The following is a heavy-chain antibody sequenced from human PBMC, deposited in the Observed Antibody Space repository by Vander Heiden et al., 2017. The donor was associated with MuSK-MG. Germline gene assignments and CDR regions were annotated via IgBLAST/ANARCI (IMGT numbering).Heavy chain of an antibody. CDR1: GYTFTSYD. V-gene: IGHV1-8*01. CDR3: ARGRGARGPERLMD. D-gene: IGHD2-8*01. J-gene: IGHJ4*02. CDR2: MNPNSGNT. Sequence: VQLAPSGAEVTKPGASVHVPCKPPGYTFTSYDINWVRQATGQGLEWMGWMNPNSGNTGYAQKFQGRVTMTRNTSISTAYMELSSLRSEDTAVYYCARGRGARGPERLMDWGQGTLVTVSS.